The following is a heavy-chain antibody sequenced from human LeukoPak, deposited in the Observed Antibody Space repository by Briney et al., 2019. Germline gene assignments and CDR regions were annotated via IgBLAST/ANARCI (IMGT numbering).Heavy chain of an antibody. D-gene: IGHD6-13*01. CDR2: ISSSGDII. Sequence: NSGGSLRLSCAASGFTFSDYYMSWIRQAPGKGLEWLSYISSSGDIIYYADSVKGRFTISRDNAKNSLYLQMNSLRAEDTAVYYCAKRSIAAAEFDYWGQGTLVTVSS. CDR1: GFTFSDYY. V-gene: IGHV3-11*01. CDR3: AKRSIAAAEFDY. J-gene: IGHJ4*02.